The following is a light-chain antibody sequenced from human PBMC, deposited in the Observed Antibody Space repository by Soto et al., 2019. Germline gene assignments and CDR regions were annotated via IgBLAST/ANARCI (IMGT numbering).Light chain of an antibody. CDR2: WAS. V-gene: IGKV4-1*01. CDR1: QSLLFSPNNLDY. CDR3: QQYYTTPYT. J-gene: IGKJ3*01. Sequence: DIVMTQSPDSLAVSLGETATINCKSSQSLLFSPNNLDYLAWYQQKPGQPPRLLIYWASTRESGVPDRFSGSGSGTDFTLSIFSLQAEDVAVYYCQQYYTTPYTFDPGTRVEIK.